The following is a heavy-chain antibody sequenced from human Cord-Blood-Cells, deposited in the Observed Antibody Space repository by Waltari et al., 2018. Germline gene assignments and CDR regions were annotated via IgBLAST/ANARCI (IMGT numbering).Heavy chain of an antibody. CDR3: ATSAARSYYFDY. Sequence: QVQLVQSGAEVKKPGASVKVSCKVSGYTHTALSIHWVRQAPGKGLEWMGGFDPEDGETIYAQKFQGRVTMTEDTSTDTAYMELSSLRSEDTAVYYCATSAARSYYFDYWGQGTLVTVSS. CDR1: GYTHTALS. V-gene: IGHV1-24*01. D-gene: IGHD6-6*01. CDR2: FDPEDGET. J-gene: IGHJ4*02.